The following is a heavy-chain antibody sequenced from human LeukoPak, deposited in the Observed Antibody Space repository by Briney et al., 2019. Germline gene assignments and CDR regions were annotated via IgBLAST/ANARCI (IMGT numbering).Heavy chain of an antibody. CDR3: ASGGVAVAGTSSIYK. Sequence: GVSLRLSCAPSVFTFSSYRMNWVRQAPGKGREGVSSISSSSSYIYHADSAKGRFTISRDNAKNSLYLQMNSLRGEDTAVYYGASGGVAVAGTSSIYKWGEGALVSLSS. V-gene: IGHV3-21*01. J-gene: IGHJ4*01. D-gene: IGHD6-19*01. CDR1: VFTFSSYR. CDR2: ISSSSSYI.